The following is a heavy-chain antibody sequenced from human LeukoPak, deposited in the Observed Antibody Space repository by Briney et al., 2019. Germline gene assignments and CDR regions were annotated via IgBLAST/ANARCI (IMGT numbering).Heavy chain of an antibody. D-gene: IGHD5-18*01. Sequence: SETLSLTRTVSGGSISRYYWSWIRQPPGNRLEWIGYIHYSGSTNYNPSLKSRVTMSLDTSDNQFSLKLSSVTAADTAVYYCATGYSSGQRFDYWGQGTLVTVSS. CDR2: IHYSGST. J-gene: IGHJ4*02. V-gene: IGHV4-59*01. CDR1: GGSISRYY. CDR3: ATGYSSGQRFDY.